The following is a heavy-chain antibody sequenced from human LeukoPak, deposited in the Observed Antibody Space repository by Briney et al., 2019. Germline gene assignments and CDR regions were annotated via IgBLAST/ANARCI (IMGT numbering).Heavy chain of an antibody. CDR2: IKSRIDGETT. CDR3: TTDSGSFDV. V-gene: IGHV3-15*01. D-gene: IGHD3-10*01. CDR1: GFTFSDSW. J-gene: IGHJ3*01. Sequence: GGSLRLPCAASGFTFSDSWMTWVRPVPGKGVEWVGRIKSRIDGETTEYAAPVEGRFTISRDDSKTTVYLQMSGLRTEDTALYYCTTDSGSFDVWGRGTMVTVSS.